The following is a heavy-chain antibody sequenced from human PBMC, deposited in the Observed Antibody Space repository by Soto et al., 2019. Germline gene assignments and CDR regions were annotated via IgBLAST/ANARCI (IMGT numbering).Heavy chain of an antibody. Sequence: ASVKVSCKASGGTFSSYAISWVRQAPGQGLEWMGGIIPIFGTANYAQKFQGRVTITADKSTSTAYMELSSLRSEDTAVYYCASPREPGLYDYYYYYGMDVWGQGTTVTVSS. CDR1: GGTFSSYA. J-gene: IGHJ6*02. D-gene: IGHD1-26*01. V-gene: IGHV1-69*06. CDR3: ASPREPGLYDYYYYYGMDV. CDR2: IIPIFGTA.